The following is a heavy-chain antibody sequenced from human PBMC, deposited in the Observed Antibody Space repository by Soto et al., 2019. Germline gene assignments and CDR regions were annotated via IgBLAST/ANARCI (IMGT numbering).Heavy chain of an antibody. D-gene: IGHD5-12*01. CDR2: IIPIFGTA. Sequence: SVKVSCKASGGTFSSYAISWVRQATGQGLEWMGGIIPIFGTANYAQKFQGRVTITADESTSTAYMELSSLRSEDTAVYYCARIEMATIDGDYWGQGTPVTVSS. CDR3: ARIEMATIDGDY. J-gene: IGHJ4*02. V-gene: IGHV1-69*13. CDR1: GGTFSSYA.